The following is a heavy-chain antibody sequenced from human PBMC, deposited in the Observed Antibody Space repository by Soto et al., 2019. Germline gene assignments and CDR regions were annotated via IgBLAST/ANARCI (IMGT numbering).Heavy chain of an antibody. Sequence: GASVKVCGEASGCRFSSYGICWVRRARGQGLQWMGWISTYSGNTNFAQDFRVRLTMTTDTSTNTDYMELRSLRSEDMAVYYWVKDNERVYYDSSGYYDFWGQGTLVTVSS. CDR2: ISTYSGNT. CDR3: VKDNERVYYDSSGYYDF. D-gene: IGHD3-22*01. J-gene: IGHJ4*02. V-gene: IGHV1-18*03. CDR1: GCRFSSYG.